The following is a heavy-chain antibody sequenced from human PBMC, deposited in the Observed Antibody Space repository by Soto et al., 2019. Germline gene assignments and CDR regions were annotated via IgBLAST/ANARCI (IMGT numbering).Heavy chain of an antibody. J-gene: IGHJ5*02. V-gene: IGHV1-18*01. CDR2: ISAYNGNT. CDR1: GYTFTSYG. CDR3: ARVRPEYCSGGSCYSDNWFDP. D-gene: IGHD2-15*01. Sequence: ASVKVSCKASGYTFTSYGISWVRQAPGQGLEWMGWISAYNGNTNYAQKLQGRVTMTTDTSTSTAYMELRSLRSDDTAVYYCARVRPEYCSGGSCYSDNWFDPWGQGTLVTVS.